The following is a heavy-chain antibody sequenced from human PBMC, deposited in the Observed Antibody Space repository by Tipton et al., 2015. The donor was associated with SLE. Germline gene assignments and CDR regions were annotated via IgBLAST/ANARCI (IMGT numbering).Heavy chain of an antibody. CDR3: ARDVGYDSSGYYHRYFDY. Sequence: TLSLTCAVYGGSFSGNYWSWIRQSPGKGLEWIGEINHSGNTNYNPSLKSRVTISVDTSKNQFSLKLSSVTAADTAVYYCARDVGYDSSGYYHRYFDYWGQGTLVTVSS. V-gene: IGHV4-34*01. J-gene: IGHJ4*02. CDR1: GGSFSGNY. CDR2: INHSGNT. D-gene: IGHD3-22*01.